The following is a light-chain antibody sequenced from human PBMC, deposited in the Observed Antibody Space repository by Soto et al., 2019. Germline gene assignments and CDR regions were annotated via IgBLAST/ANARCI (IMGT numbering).Light chain of an antibody. Sequence: DIVMTQSPDSLAVSLGERATINCKSSQNILYSSNNKNFLAWYQQKPGQSPKLLIYWASTRESGVPDRFSGSGSGTNFTLTNSSLQAEDVAVYYCQQYYSTPRTFGQGTKVEIK. CDR3: QQYYSTPRT. CDR2: WAS. J-gene: IGKJ1*01. V-gene: IGKV4-1*01. CDR1: QNILYSSNNKNF.